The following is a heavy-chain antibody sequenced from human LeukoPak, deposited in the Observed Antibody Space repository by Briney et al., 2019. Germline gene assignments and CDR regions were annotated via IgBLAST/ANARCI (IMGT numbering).Heavy chain of an antibody. CDR3: ANSPDGAFDY. V-gene: IGHV3-23*01. CDR2: ISGSGGST. Sequence: GGSLRLSCAASGFTFRSYWMSWVSQAPGKGLKWVSAISGSGGSTYYADSVKGRFTISRDNSKNTLYLHMNSLRAEDTAVYYCANSPDGAFDYWGQGTLVTVSS. J-gene: IGHJ4*02. CDR1: GFTFRSYW.